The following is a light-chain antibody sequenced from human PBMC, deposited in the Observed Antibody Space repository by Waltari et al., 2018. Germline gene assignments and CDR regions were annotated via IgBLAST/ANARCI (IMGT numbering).Light chain of an antibody. V-gene: IGLV2-11*01. J-gene: IGLJ1*01. CDR2: DVS. Sequence: QSALTQPRSVSGSPGQSVTISCTGTSSDVGGYNYVSWYQQHPDKAPKLMIYDVSQRPSGVPDRFSGSKSGNTASLTSSGLQAEDEADYYCCSYAGTYTFAFGAGTKVTVL. CDR1: SSDVGGYNY. CDR3: CSYAGTYTFA.